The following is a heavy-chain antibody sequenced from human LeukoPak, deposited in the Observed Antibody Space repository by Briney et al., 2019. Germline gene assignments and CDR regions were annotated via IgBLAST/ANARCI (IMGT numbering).Heavy chain of an antibody. D-gene: IGHD3-9*01. V-gene: IGHV1-46*01. CDR1: GYTFTSYY. J-gene: IGHJ4*02. Sequence: GASVKVSCKASGYTFTSYYMHWVRQAPGQGLEWMGLINPTGGSTGYAQKFQGRVTMTRDMSTSTDYMELSSLRSEDTAIYYCARGSQYNILTGFIVGAMDDFDYWGQGTLVTVSS. CDR2: INPTGGST. CDR3: ARGSQYNILTGFIVGAMDDFDY.